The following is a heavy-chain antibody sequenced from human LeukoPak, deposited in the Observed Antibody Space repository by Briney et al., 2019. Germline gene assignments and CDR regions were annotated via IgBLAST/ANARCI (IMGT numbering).Heavy chain of an antibody. CDR1: GGSISSYY. V-gene: IGHV4-59*01. CDR2: IYYSGST. Sequence: SETLSLTCTVSGGSISSYYWSWIRQPPGKGLEWIGYIYYSGSTNYNPSLKSRVTISVETSKNQFSLKLSSVTAADTAVYYCARDKGYDTYDYWGQGTLVTVSS. J-gene: IGHJ4*02. D-gene: IGHD3-22*01. CDR3: ARDKGYDTYDY.